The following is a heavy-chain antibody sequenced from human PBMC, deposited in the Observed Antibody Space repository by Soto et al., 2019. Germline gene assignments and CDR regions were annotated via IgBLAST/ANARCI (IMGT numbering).Heavy chain of an antibody. CDR3: ARASGSYSAFDY. Sequence: QVQFVQSGAEVKKPGASVKVSCKASGYTFSRYTIHWVRQAPGQRLEWMGWINGGNGVTKYSERFQGTVTITRDTSASTTYMELRSLRSDDTAVYYCARASGSYSAFDYWGQGTLVTVSS. J-gene: IGHJ4*02. CDR1: GYTFSRYT. D-gene: IGHD1-26*01. CDR2: INGGNGVT. V-gene: IGHV1-3*01.